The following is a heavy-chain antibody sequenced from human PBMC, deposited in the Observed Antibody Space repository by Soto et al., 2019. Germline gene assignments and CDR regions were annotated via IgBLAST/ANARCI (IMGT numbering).Heavy chain of an antibody. CDR1: GGSISSYY. Sequence: SETLSLTCTVSGGSISSYYWNWIRQSPGKGLEWIGHIYYSGNTYYNPSLKSRVTISVDTSTNQFSLKVTSVTAADTAVYYCGRQFGRCSDYWGQGTLLTASS. CDR2: IYYSGNT. J-gene: IGHJ4*02. CDR3: GRQFGRCSDY. V-gene: IGHV4-59*04. D-gene: IGHD1-26*01.